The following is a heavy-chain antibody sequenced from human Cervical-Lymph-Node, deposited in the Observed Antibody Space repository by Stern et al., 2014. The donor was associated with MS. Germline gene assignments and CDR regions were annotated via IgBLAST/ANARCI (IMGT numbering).Heavy chain of an antibody. CDR1: GYKFTSYA. CDR3: TRHWNYIGWFDP. CDR2: INVGKGDS. J-gene: IGHJ5*02. Sequence: QVQLVQSGAETKQAGASVKISCRASGYKFTSYALYWVRQAPGQRLEWMGWINVGKGDSKYSQKFQDRVTITRDTSASTVYMEMSSLRPEDTAVYYCTRHWNYIGWFDPWGQGTLVTV. D-gene: IGHD1-7*01. V-gene: IGHV1-3*01.